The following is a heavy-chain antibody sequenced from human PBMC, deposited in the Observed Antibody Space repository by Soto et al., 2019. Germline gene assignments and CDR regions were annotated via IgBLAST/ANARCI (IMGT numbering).Heavy chain of an antibody. CDR1: GFSLSTSGMC. CDR3: ARIGSSGWYFDY. Sequence: SVPTLVNPTQTLTLTCTFSGFSLSTSGMCVSWIRQPPGKALEWLALIDWDDDKYYSTSLKTRLTISKDTSKNQVVLTMTNMDPVDTATYYCARIGSSGWYFDYWGQGTLVTVSS. CDR2: IDWDDDK. J-gene: IGHJ4*02. V-gene: IGHV2-70*01. D-gene: IGHD6-19*01.